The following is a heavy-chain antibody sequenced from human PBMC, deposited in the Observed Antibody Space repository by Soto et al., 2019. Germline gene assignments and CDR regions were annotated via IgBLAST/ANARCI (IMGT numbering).Heavy chain of an antibody. J-gene: IGHJ6*02. Sequence: SETLSLTYAVYGGSFSGYYWSWIRQPPGKGLEWIGEINHSGSTNYNPSLKSRVTISVDTSKNQFSLKLSSVTAADTAVYYCARGRLAAAGQHYGMDVWGQGTTVTVSS. CDR3: ARGRLAAAGQHYGMDV. D-gene: IGHD6-13*01. CDR1: GGSFSGYY. V-gene: IGHV4-34*01. CDR2: INHSGST.